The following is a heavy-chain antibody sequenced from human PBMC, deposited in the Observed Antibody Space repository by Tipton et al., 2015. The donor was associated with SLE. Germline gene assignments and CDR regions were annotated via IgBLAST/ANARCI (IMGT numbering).Heavy chain of an antibody. Sequence: TLSLTCAVSGYSISSGYYWGWIRQPPGKGLEWIGNIYHSGNTYYNPSLKRRVTISVDTSKNQLSLNLSSVTAADTAVYYCARDVDYFDGSGLFDYWGPGALVTVSS. D-gene: IGHD3-22*01. CDR1: GYSISSGYY. CDR2: IYHSGNT. J-gene: IGHJ4*02. CDR3: ARDVDYFDGSGLFDY. V-gene: IGHV4-38-2*02.